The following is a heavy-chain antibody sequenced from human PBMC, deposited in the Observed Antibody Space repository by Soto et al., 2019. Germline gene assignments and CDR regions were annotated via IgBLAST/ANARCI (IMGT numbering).Heavy chain of an antibody. CDR1: GYTFTSYA. D-gene: IGHD4-17*01. CDR3: ARDGGDYGDYKVFTGYFDY. V-gene: IGHV1-3*01. Sequence: QVQLLQSGAEVKKPGASVKVSCKASGYTFTSYAMHWVRQAPGQRLEWMGWINAGNRNTKYSQKFQGRVTITRDTSASTAYMGLSRLGSEDTAVYYCARDGGDYGDYKVFTGYFDYWGQGTMVTVSS. CDR2: INAGNRNT. J-gene: IGHJ4*02.